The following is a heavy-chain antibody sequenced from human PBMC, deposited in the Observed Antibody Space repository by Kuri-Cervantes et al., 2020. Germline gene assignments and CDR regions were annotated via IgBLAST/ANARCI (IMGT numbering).Heavy chain of an antibody. Sequence: GESLKISCAASGFTFSSFWMHWVRQAPGKGLVWVSRINSDGSTTNYADSVKGRFTITRDNAKNTMYLQMNSLRAEDTAVYYCARDYYGMDVWGQGTTVTVSS. V-gene: IGHV3-74*01. J-gene: IGHJ6*02. CDR2: INSDGSTT. CDR3: ARDYYGMDV. CDR1: GFTFSSFW.